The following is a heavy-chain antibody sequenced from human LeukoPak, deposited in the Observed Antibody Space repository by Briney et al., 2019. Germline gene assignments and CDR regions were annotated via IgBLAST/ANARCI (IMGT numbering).Heavy chain of an antibody. V-gene: IGHV3-53*01. J-gene: IGHJ4*02. Sequence: GGSLRLSCVASGFTFSSNYMSWVRQAPGKGLEWVSVIFSDGSIYYADSVKGRFTISRDNSDNTLYLRMNSLRADDTAVYYCAAGVQTVLPNNYWGQGTLVTVSS. D-gene: IGHD1-1*01. CDR2: IFSDGSI. CDR1: GFTFSSNY. CDR3: AAGVQTVLPNNY.